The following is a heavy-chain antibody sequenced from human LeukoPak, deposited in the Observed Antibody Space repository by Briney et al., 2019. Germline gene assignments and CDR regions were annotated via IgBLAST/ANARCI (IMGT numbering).Heavy chain of an antibody. CDR2: ISAYNGNT. Sequence: ASAKVSCKASGYTFTSYGISWVRQAPGQGLEWMGWISAYNGNTNYPQKLQGRVNMTTDTSTSTAYMELRSLRSDDTAVYYCARDPANYARAPEYFQHWGQGTLVTVSS. D-gene: IGHD1-7*01. CDR1: GYTFTSYG. V-gene: IGHV1-18*01. J-gene: IGHJ1*01. CDR3: ARDPANYARAPEYFQH.